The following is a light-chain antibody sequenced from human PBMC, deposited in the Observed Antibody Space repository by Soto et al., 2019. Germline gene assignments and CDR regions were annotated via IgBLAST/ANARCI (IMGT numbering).Light chain of an antibody. J-gene: IGKJ5*01. V-gene: IGKV3-15*01. Sequence: EIVLTQSPATLSLSPRERATLSCRASQSVSTYLAWYQQKPGQAPRLLIYDTSNRATGVPARFSGSGSGTEFTLTISSPQSEDFAVYYCQQYNNWPPTFGQGTRLEIK. CDR3: QQYNNWPPT. CDR1: QSVSTY. CDR2: DTS.